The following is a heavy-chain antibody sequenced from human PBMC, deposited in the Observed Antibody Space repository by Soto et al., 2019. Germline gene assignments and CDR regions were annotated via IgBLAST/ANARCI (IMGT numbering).Heavy chain of an antibody. V-gene: IGHV1-3*01. D-gene: IGHD2-2*02. Sequence: ASVKVSCKASGYTFTSYAMHWVRQAPGQRLEWMGWIHAGNGNTKYSQKFQGRVTITRDTSASTAYMELSILRSEDTAVYYCARGYCSSTSCYKPNVLYVMDVWGQGTTVTVSS. CDR1: GYTFTSYA. CDR2: IHAGNGNT. CDR3: ARGYCSSTSCYKPNVLYVMDV. J-gene: IGHJ6*02.